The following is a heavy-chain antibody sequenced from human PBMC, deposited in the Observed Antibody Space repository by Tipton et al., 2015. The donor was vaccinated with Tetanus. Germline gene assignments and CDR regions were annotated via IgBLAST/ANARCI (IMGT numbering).Heavy chain of an antibody. Sequence: TLSLTCSVSGGSISNYYWNWIRQPAGKGLEWIGRIYVTGATNHSPALQSRVTMSIDRAKNQVSLTLTSVTAADAAMHYCAREDVYYHDGSGFYAFDVWGRGTMVAVSS. J-gene: IGHJ3*01. V-gene: IGHV4-4*07. CDR1: GGSISNYY. CDR3: AREDVYYHDGSGFYAFDV. D-gene: IGHD3-22*01. CDR2: IYVTGAT.